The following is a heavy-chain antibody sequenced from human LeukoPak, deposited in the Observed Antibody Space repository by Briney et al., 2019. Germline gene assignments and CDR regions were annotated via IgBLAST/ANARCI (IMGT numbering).Heavy chain of an antibody. D-gene: IGHD6-13*01. Sequence: TGGSLRLSCAASGFTFSGYGMHWIRQAPGKGLEWVAIIWYDGSNKYYVDSVKGRFTISRDNSKNTLYLQMNSLRAEDTAVYYCARDHYSSRSSHFDYWGQGTLVTVSS. CDR1: GFTFSGYG. CDR2: IWYDGSNK. CDR3: ARDHYSSRSSHFDY. V-gene: IGHV3-33*01. J-gene: IGHJ4*02.